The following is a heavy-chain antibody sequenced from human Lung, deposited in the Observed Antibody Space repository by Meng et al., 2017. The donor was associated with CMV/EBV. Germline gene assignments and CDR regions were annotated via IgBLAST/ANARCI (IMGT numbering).Heavy chain of an antibody. CDR1: GFTFSDYW. CDR3: ARDSDYADVLVH. J-gene: IGHJ4*02. CDR2: IQKDGGEK. V-gene: IGHV3-7*01. Sequence: GESLKISCAASGFTFSDYWMSWVRQTPGKGLEWVANIQKDGGEKYYVDSVKGRFTISRDNAKNSVYLQMNNLRADDTAVYYCARDSDYADVLVHWGQGTLVTVSS. D-gene: IGHD4-17*01.